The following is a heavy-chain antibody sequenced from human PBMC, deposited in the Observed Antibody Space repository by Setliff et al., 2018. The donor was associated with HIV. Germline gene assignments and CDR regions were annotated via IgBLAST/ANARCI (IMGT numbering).Heavy chain of an antibody. CDR2: INPNNGGT. D-gene: IGHD2-2*01. V-gene: IGHV1-2*02. CDR1: GSTFTGYY. Sequence: GASVKVSCKASGSTFTGYYMHWVRQAPGQGLEWMGWINPNNGGTNYAQKFQGRVTMTRDTSISTAYMEVSRLRSDDTTVYYCARDHCSSSGCYEYSYYGMDVWGRGTTVTVSS. CDR3: ARDHCSSSGCYEYSYYGMDV. J-gene: IGHJ6*02.